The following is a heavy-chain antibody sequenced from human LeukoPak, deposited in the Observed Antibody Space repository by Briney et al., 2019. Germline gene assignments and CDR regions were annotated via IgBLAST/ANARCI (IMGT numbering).Heavy chain of an antibody. CDR1: SVSISSGGYY. D-gene: IGHD3-22*01. CDR2: IYYSGST. V-gene: IGHV4-31*03. Sequence: SETLSLTCTVSSVSISSGGYYWSWIRQHPGKGLEWIGYIYYSGSTYYNPSLKSRVTISVDTSKNQFSLKLSSVTAADTAVYYCARVPYYDSSGYSTFDFDYWGQGTLVTVSS. CDR3: ARVPYYDSSGYSTFDFDY. J-gene: IGHJ4*02.